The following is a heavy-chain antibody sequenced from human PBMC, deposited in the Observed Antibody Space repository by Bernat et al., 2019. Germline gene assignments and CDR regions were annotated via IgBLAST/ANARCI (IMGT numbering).Heavy chain of an antibody. V-gene: IGHV1-46*01. CDR3: ARDYPPITMVQGVPPDY. CDR2: INPSGGST. D-gene: IGHD3-10*01. J-gene: IGHJ4*02. CDR1: GYTFTSYY. Sequence: QVQLVQSGAEVKKPGASVKVSCKASGYTFTSYYMHWVRQAPGQGLEWMGIINPSGGSTSYAQKFQGRVTMTRDTSTSTVYMELSSLRSEDTAVYYCARDYPPITMVQGVPPDYWGQGTLVTVSS.